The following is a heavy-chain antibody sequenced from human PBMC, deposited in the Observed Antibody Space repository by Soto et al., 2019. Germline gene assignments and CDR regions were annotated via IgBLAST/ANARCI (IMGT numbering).Heavy chain of an antibody. D-gene: IGHD2-15*01. CDR2: ISAYNGNT. V-gene: IGHV1-18*01. CDR1: GHTFSSYG. Sequence: QVQLVQSGAEVVKPGASVRVSCKTSGHTFSSYGFTCVRQAPGQGLEWMGWISAYNGNTNYAQKFQGRVTVTTDTSTSTAYMELRSLSSDDTAVYYCARALYCSGGSWYFDHWGQGTLVTVSS. J-gene: IGHJ4*02. CDR3: ARALYCSGGSWYFDH.